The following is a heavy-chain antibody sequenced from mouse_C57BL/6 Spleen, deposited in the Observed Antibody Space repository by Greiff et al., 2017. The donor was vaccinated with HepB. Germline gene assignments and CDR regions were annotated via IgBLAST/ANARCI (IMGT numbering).Heavy chain of an antibody. CDR2: IYPGDGDT. D-gene: IGHD1-1*01. CDR1: GYAFSSYW. V-gene: IGHV1-80*01. J-gene: IGHJ2*01. CDR3: ARNYYGSSYYFDY. Sequence: QVQLKESGAELVKPGASVKISCKASGYAFSSYWMNWVKQRPGKGLEWIGQIYPGDGDTNYNGKLKGKATLTADKSSSTAYMQLSSLTSEDSAVYFCARNYYGSSYYFDYWGQGTTLTVSS.